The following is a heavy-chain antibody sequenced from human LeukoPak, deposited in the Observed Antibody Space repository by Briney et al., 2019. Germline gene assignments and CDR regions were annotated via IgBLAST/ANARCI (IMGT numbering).Heavy chain of an antibody. CDR2: INHSGST. Sequence: SETLSLTCAVYGGSFSGYYWSWIRQPPGKGLEWIGEINHSGSTSYNPSLKSRVTISVDTSKNQFSLKLSSVTAADTAVYYCARGRHYYDSSGYYYVPFAFDIWGQGTMVTVSS. D-gene: IGHD3-22*01. CDR1: GGSFSGYY. J-gene: IGHJ3*02. V-gene: IGHV4-34*01. CDR3: ARGRHYYDSSGYYYVPFAFDI.